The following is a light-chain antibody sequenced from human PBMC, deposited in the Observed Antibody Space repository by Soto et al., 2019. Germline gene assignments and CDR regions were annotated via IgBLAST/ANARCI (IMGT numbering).Light chain of an antibody. CDR1: QSISSY. J-gene: IGKJ2*01. CDR2: AAS. V-gene: IGKV1-39*01. CDR3: QQSYRRRT. Sequence: DIQMTQSPSSLSASVGDRVTITCRASQSISSYLNWYQQKPGKAPKLLIYAASRVQSGVTSRFSSSGSRTDFPLISSSLQPEDFATYYCQQSYRRRTFGQGTKLEIK.